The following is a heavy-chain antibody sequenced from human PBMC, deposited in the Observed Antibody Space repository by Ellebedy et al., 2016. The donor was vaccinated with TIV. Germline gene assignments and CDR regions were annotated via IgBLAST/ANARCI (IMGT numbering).Heavy chain of an antibody. Sequence: GESLKISCAASGFTFRNYLMSWVRQAPGKGLECVASIKKGGSEKYYVDSVKGRFTISRDNSKNTLFLQMNSLRPEDTAVYYCARQARRGIWYLHSWGQGTLVTVSS. D-gene: IGHD6-13*01. CDR3: ARQARRGIWYLHS. CDR1: GFTFRNYL. V-gene: IGHV3-7*01. J-gene: IGHJ4*02. CDR2: IKKGGSEK.